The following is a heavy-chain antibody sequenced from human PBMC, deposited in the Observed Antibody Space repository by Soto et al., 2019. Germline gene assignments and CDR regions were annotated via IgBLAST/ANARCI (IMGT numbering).Heavy chain of an antibody. CDR1: GYTFTSYG. CDR3: ARDIVVVVAATPGVHYMDV. Sequence: ASVKVACKASGYTFTSYGISWVRQAPGQGIEWMGWISAYNGNTNYAQKLQGRVTMTTDTSTSTAYMELRSLRSDDTAVYYCARDIVVVVAATPGVHYMDVWGKGTTVTVSS. D-gene: IGHD2-15*01. J-gene: IGHJ6*03. CDR2: ISAYNGNT. V-gene: IGHV1-18*01.